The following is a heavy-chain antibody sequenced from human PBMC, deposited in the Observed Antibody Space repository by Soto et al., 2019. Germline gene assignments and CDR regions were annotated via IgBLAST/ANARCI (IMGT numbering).Heavy chain of an antibody. CDR1: GYTFTSYY. CDR3: ARGYCSGGSCFTFDY. J-gene: IGHJ4*02. CDR2: INPSGGST. V-gene: IGHV1-46*03. Sequence: ASVKVSCKASGYTFTSYYMHWVRQAPGQGLEWMGIINPSGGSTSYAQKFQGRVTMTRDTSTSTVYMELSSLRSEDTAVYYCARGYCSGGSCFTFDYWXQXTLVTVSS. D-gene: IGHD2-15*01.